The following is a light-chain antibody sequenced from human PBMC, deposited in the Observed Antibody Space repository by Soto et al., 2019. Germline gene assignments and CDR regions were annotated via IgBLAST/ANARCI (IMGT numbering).Light chain of an antibody. CDR1: QSISSW. CDR3: QQYDSYAWT. CDR2: DAS. Sequence: DIQMTQSPSILSASVGDRVTITCRASQSISSWLAWYQQKPGKAPKLLIYDASSLESGVPSRFSGIGSGTEFTLTITSLQPGDFATYYCQQYDSYAWTFGQGTKVDIK. J-gene: IGKJ1*01. V-gene: IGKV1-5*01.